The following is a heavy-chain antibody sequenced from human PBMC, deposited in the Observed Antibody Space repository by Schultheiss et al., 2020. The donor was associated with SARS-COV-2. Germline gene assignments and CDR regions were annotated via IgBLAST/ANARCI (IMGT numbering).Heavy chain of an antibody. J-gene: IGHJ4*02. V-gene: IGHV4-39*01. CDR3: ARRRSDGNWYLDT. Sequence: GSLRLSCTVSGASVSSTSYYWGWIRQPPGKGLEWIGSIYYSGITYYNSPLKSRVTISVDTSKNQFSLKLTSVTAADTAIYYCARRRSDGNWYLDTWGQGTQVTVSS. CDR1: GASVSSTSYY. CDR2: IYYSGIT. D-gene: IGHD4-23*01.